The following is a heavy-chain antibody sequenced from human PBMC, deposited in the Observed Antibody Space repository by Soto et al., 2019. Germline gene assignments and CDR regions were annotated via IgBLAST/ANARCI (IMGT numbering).Heavy chain of an antibody. CDR3: AREVVGALYYYGMDV. J-gene: IGHJ6*02. Sequence: LRLSCAASGLNVSSNYMNWVRQAPGKGLEWVSIIYSGGKTYYADSVKGRFTISRDISKNTLYLQMNRLRVEDTAVYYCAREVVGALYYYGMDVWGQGTTVTVSS. D-gene: IGHD2-15*01. V-gene: IGHV3-53*01. CDR1: GLNVSSNY. CDR2: IYSGGKT.